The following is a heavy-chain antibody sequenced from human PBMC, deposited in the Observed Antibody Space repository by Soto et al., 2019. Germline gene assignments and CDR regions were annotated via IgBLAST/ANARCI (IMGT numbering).Heavy chain of an antibody. J-gene: IGHJ6*02. V-gene: IGHV3-30*18. Sequence: QVQLVESGGGVVQPGRSLRLSCAASGFTFSSYGMHWVRQAPGKGLEWVAVISYDGSNKYYADSVKGRFTISRDNSKNTLYLQMNSRRAEDTAVYYCAKEGGYSSGLMDVWGQGTTVTVSS. D-gene: IGHD6-19*01. CDR3: AKEGGYSSGLMDV. CDR2: ISYDGSNK. CDR1: GFTFSSYG.